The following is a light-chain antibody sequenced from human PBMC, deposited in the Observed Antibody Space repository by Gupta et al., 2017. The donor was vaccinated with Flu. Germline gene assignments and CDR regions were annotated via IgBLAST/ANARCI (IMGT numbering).Light chain of an antibody. CDR3: QQNKSYHWT. J-gene: IGKJ1*01. V-gene: IGKV1-5*03. CDR1: QSISSW. CDR2: KAS. Sequence: DIQMTQSPSTLSASVGDRVTITCRASQSISSWLAWYQQKPGKAPKLLIYKASSLESGVPSRFSGSGSGTEFTLTISSLQPDDFATYYCQQNKSYHWTFGQGTKVEI.